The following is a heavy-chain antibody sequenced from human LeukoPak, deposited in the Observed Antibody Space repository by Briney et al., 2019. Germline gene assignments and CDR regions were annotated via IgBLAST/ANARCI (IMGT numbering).Heavy chain of an antibody. CDR1: GCTFSSCS. D-gene: IGHD2-15*01. CDR2: IWYDGSNK. J-gene: IGHJ3*02. V-gene: IGHV3-33*01. Sequence: GGSLRLSCAASGCTFSSCSLHWGRQAPGKGLEWVAVIWYDGSNKYYADSVKGRFTISRDNSKNTLYLQMSSLRAEDTAVYYCASGLGYCSGGSCYFDAFDIWGQGTMVTVSS. CDR3: ASGLGYCSGGSCYFDAFDI.